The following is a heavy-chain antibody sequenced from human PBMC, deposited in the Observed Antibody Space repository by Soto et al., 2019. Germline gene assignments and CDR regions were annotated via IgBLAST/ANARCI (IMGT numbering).Heavy chain of an antibody. V-gene: IGHV1-18*04. CDR2: ISAYNGNT. CDR3: ARKGYCSSTSCYTGDYYYYYGMDV. CDR1: GYTFTSYG. D-gene: IGHD2-2*02. J-gene: IGHJ6*02. Sequence: GASVKVSCKASGYTFTSYGISWVRQAPGQGLEWMGWISAYNGNTNYAQKLQGRVTMTTDTSTSTAYMELRSLRSDDTAVYYCARKGYCSSTSCYTGDYYYYYGMDVWGQGTTVTVSS.